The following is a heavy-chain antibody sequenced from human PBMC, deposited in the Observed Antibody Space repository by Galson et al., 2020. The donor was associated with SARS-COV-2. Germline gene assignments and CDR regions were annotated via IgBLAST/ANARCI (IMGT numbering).Heavy chain of an antibody. CDR2: IYYSGST. J-gene: IGHJ5*02. CDR1: GGSISSSSYY. CDR3: ARHCQLRYCDWLSHNWFDP. Sequence: SETLSLTCAVYGGSISSSSYYWGWIRQPPGKGLEWIGSIYYSGSTYYNPSLKSRVTISVDTSKNQFSLKLSSVTAADTAVYYCARHCQLRYCDWLSHNWFDPWGQGTLVTVSS. D-gene: IGHD3-9*01. V-gene: IGHV4-39*01.